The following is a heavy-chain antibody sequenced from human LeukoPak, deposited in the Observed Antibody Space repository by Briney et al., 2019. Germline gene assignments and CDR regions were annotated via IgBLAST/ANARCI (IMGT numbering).Heavy chain of an antibody. CDR1: GFTFTSYG. CDR2: ISYDGSTK. J-gene: IGHJ4*02. D-gene: IGHD6-13*01. CDR3: AKETYSTSWQLDS. Sequence: PGGSLRLSCAASGFTFTSYGMHWVRQAPGKGLEWVAVISYDGSTKYFGDSVKGRFTISRDNSKNTLYLQMNSLRTEDTAVYYCAKETYSTSWQLDSWGQGTLVTVSS. V-gene: IGHV3-30*18.